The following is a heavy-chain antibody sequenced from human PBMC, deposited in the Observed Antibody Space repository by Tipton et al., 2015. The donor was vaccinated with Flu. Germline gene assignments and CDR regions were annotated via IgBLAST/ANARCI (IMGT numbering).Heavy chain of an antibody. CDR1: GGSFSGYY. Sequence: TLSLTCAVYGGSFSGYYWSWIRQPPGKGLEWIGEINHRGSTNYNPSLKSRVTISVDTSKNQFSLKLSSVTAADTAVYYCARGRGRYCSSTSCHKNFDYWGQGTLVTVSS. CDR2: INHRGST. V-gene: IGHV4-34*01. D-gene: IGHD2-2*02. J-gene: IGHJ4*02. CDR3: ARGRGRYCSSTSCHKNFDY.